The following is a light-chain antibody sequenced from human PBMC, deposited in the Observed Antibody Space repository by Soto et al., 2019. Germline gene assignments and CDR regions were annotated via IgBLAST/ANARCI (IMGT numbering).Light chain of an antibody. V-gene: IGKV1-5*01. CDR3: QQYNSYYT. Sequence: DIQMTQSPSTLSAFVGDRVTITCRASQSISSWLAWYQQKPGKAPKLLIYDASSLESGVPSRFSGSGSGTEFTLTSSNLKPDDFENYYRQQYNSYYTFGQGTKLVIK. CDR2: DAS. CDR1: QSISSW. J-gene: IGKJ2*01.